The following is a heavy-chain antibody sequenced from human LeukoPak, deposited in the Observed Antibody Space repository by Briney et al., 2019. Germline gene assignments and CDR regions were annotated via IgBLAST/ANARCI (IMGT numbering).Heavy chain of an antibody. V-gene: IGHV1-69*04. Sequence: GASVKVSCKASGGTFSSYAISWVRQAPGQGLEWMGRIIPILGIANYAQKFQGRVTITADKSTSTAYMELSSLRSEDTAVYYCARENIAVAAGGDYWGQGTLVTVSS. CDR2: IIPILGIA. CDR3: ARENIAVAAGGDY. CDR1: GGTFSSYA. D-gene: IGHD6-19*01. J-gene: IGHJ4*02.